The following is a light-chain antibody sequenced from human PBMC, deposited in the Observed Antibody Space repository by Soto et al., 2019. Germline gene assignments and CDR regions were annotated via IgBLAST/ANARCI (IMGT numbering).Light chain of an antibody. V-gene: IGKV3-11*01. CDR3: QQRSIWPLT. CDR1: ENLRTF. Sequence: EIVLTQSPATLSLSPGERATLSCRATENLRTFLAWHQQKAGQAPRLLIYDASNRATGIPDRFSGSGSGTDFTLTISNLEPEDSAVYYCQQRSIWPLTFGGGTKVDIK. CDR2: DAS. J-gene: IGKJ4*01.